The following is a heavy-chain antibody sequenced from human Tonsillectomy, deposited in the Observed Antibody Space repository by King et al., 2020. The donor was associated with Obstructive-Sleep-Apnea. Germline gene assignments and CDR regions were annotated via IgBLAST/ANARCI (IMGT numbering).Heavy chain of an antibody. Sequence: VQLVESGGGLVQPGGSLRLSCAASGFTFSNYAMSWVRQAPGKGLEWVSAINTGGGTTYYADSVKGRFTIPRDNSKNTLYLQMKSLRAEDTAVYYYAKRVDTAMVFDYWGQGTLVTVSS. J-gene: IGHJ4*02. CDR2: INTGGGTT. V-gene: IGHV3-23*04. D-gene: IGHD5-18*01. CDR3: AKRVDTAMVFDY. CDR1: GFTFSNYA.